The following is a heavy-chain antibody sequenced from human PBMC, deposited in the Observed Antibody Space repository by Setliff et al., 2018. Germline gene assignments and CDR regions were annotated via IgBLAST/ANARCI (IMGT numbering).Heavy chain of an antibody. CDR2: ISYDGSNK. CDR1: GFTFSSYA. J-gene: IGHJ6*03. CDR3: AKRDYYDSSGYLLPYMDV. V-gene: IGHV3-30*04. Sequence: GGSLRLSCAASGFTFSSYAMHWVRQAPGKGLEWVAVISYDGSNKYYADSVKGRFTISRDNSKNTLYLQMNSLRAEDTAVYYCAKRDYYDSSGYLLPYMDVWGKGTTVTVSS. D-gene: IGHD3-22*01.